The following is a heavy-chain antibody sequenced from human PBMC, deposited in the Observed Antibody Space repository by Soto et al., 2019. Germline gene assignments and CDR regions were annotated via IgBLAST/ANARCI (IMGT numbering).Heavy chain of an antibody. J-gene: IGHJ4*02. D-gene: IGHD1-26*01. CDR3: ARVAGSPDY. CDR1: GYSFTTYD. Sequence: QVQLVQSGPEVKKPGASVKVSCKASGYSFTTYDFNWVRKAPGQGLEWMGWLNPKSGMTGSAQKFQGRVTLTRDSYISTVYIELTSLTSEDTAVYYCARVAGSPDYWGQGTLVTVSS. CDR2: LNPKSGMT. V-gene: IGHV1-8*01.